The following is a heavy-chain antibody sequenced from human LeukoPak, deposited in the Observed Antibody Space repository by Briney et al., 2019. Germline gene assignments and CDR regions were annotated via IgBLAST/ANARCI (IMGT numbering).Heavy chain of an antibody. CDR2: IYYSGST. J-gene: IGHJ4*02. V-gene: IGHV4-59*08. CDR1: GGSISSYY. CDR3: AGRGYSGYGKGPSPLDY. Sequence: SETLSLTCTVSGGSISSYYWSWIRQPPGKGLEWIGYIYYSGSTNYNPSLKSRVTISVDTSKNQFSLKLSSVTAADTAVYYCAGRGYSGYGKGPSPLDYWGQGTLVTVSS. D-gene: IGHD5-12*01.